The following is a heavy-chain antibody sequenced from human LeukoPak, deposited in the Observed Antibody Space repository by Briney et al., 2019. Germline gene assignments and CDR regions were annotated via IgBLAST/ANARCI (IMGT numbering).Heavy chain of an antibody. J-gene: IGHJ5*02. CDR1: GYGFSDIY. CDR3: ATSSSVTHTRDP. D-gene: IGHD5/OR15-5a*01. V-gene: IGHV1-2*02. CDR2: INPHSGAT. Sequence: ASVKVSCKASGYGFSDIYFNWVRQAPGQGLEWMGWINPHSGATNFAQRFQGRVSMDASFDTAYIELRRLTSDDTAVYYCATSSSVTHTRDPWGQGTLVTVFS.